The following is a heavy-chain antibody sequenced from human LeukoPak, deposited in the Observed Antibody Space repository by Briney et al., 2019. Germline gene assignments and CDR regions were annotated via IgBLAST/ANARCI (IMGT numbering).Heavy chain of an antibody. D-gene: IGHD4-23*01. CDR1: GGSISSSSYY. J-gene: IGHJ4*02. CDR3: AREFYVDYGGRSASSDY. V-gene: IGHV4-39*02. CDR2: IYYSGST. Sequence: SETLSLTCTVSGGSISSSSYYWGWIRQPPGKGLEWIGSIYYSGSTYYNPSLKGRVTISVDTSKNQFSLKLSSVTAADTAVYYCAREFYVDYGGRSASSDYWGQGTLVTVSS.